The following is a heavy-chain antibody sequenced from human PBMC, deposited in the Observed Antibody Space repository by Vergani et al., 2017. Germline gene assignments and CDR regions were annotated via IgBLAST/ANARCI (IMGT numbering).Heavy chain of an antibody. V-gene: IGHV3-7*01. CDR1: GFTFSSYW. CDR2: IKQDGSEK. J-gene: IGHJ3*02. Sequence: EVQLVESGGGLVQPGGSLRLSCAASGFTFSSYWMSWVRQAPGKGLEWVANIKQDGSEKYYVDSVKGRFTISRDNAKNSLYLQMNSLRAEDTAVYYCARDVDTAEDAFDIWGQGTMVTVSS. CDR3: ARDVDTAEDAFDI. D-gene: IGHD5-18*01.